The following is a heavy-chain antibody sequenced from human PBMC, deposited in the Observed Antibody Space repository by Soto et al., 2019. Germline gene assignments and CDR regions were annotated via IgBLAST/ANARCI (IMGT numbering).Heavy chain of an antibody. CDR2: IYYSGST. D-gene: IGHD6-13*01. CDR1: GGSISSGGYY. CDR3: ARGPSWYQEFSYYYYGMDV. Sequence: QVQLRESGPGLVKPSQTLSLACTVSGGSISSGGYYWSWIRQHPGTGLEWIGYIYYSGSTYYNPSLKSRVTISVDTSKNQFSLKLSSVTAADTAVYYCARGPSWYQEFSYYYYGMDVWGQGTTVTVSS. J-gene: IGHJ6*02. V-gene: IGHV4-31*03.